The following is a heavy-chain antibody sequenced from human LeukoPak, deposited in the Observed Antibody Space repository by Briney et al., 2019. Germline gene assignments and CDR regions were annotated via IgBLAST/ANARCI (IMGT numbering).Heavy chain of an antibody. CDR2: ISVSGGST. J-gene: IGHJ4*02. CDR3: AKEGYSSGWYPF. Sequence: GGSLRLSCAASGFTFSSYWMSCVRQAPGEGLEWVPAISVSGGSTYYADSVRGRFTISRDNSKNTLYLQMNSLRAEDTAVYYCAKEGYSSGWYPFWGQGTLVTVSS. CDR1: GFTFSSYW. D-gene: IGHD6-19*01. V-gene: IGHV3-23*01.